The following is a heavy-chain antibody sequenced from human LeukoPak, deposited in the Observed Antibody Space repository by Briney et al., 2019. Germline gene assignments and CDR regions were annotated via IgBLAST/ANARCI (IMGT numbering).Heavy chain of an antibody. J-gene: IGHJ4*02. Sequence: GGSLRLSCTASGFTFSNYAMTWIRQAPGKGLEWVSYISNRGTTIHYADSVRGRFTISRDNAKKSLYLQMNGLRAEDTAVYYCARSADRSGYFREITLYYFDYWGQGTLVTVSS. V-gene: IGHV3-11*01. D-gene: IGHD3-22*01. CDR2: ISNRGTTI. CDR3: ARSADRSGYFREITLYYFDY. CDR1: GFTFSNYA.